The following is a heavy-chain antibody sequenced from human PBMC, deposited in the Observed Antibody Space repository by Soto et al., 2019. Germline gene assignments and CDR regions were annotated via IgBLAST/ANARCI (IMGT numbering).Heavy chain of an antibody. D-gene: IGHD2-2*01. CDR3: ARGRVVAPRAFDI. J-gene: IGHJ3*02. V-gene: IGHV4-34*01. CDR1: GGSFSGYY. CDR2: INHSGST. Sequence: SETLSLTCAVYGGSFSGYYWSWIRQPPGKGLEWIGEINHSGSTNYNPSLKSRVTISVDTSKNQFSLKLSSVTAADTAVYYCARGRVVAPRAFDIWGQGTMVTVSS.